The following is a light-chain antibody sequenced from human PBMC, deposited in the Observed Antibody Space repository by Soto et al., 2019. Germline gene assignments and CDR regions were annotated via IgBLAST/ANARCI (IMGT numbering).Light chain of an antibody. CDR3: QQYYSPPLT. J-gene: IGKJ4*01. CDR2: WAS. Sequence: DIVMTQSPDSLAVSLGERATINCKSSQTVLYSSNNKNFLAWYQQKPGQPPKLLIYWASTRESGVPDRLSGSGSGTDITLTISSLQAEDVAVYYCQQYYSPPLTFGGGTKVEIK. V-gene: IGKV4-1*01. CDR1: QTVLYSSNNKNF.